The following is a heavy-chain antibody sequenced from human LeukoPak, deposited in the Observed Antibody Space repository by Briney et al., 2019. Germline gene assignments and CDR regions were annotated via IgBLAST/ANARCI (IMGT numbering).Heavy chain of an antibody. D-gene: IGHD2-2*01. CDR3: AKGSAPDIVLVPAAPPPDS. V-gene: IGHV3-20*04. CDR1: GFTFDDYG. J-gene: IGHJ4*02. CDR2: INWNGGST. Sequence: GGSLRLSCAASGFTFDDYGMSWVRQAPGKGLEWVSGINWNGGSTGYADSVKGRFTISRDNSKNTLYLQMNSLRAGDTAVYSCAKGSAPDIVLVPAAPPPDSWGQGTLVTVSS.